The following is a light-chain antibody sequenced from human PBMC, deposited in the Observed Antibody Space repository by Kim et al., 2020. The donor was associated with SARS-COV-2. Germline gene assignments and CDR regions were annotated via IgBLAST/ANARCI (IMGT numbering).Light chain of an antibody. CDR1: QSVLSIFNNKEY. V-gene: IGKV4-1*01. CDR2: WAS. J-gene: IGKJ1*01. Sequence: DIVMTQSPDSLAVSLGERATINCKSSQSVLSIFNNKEYLSWYQQKPGQPPKLLIHWASTRESGVPDRFSGSGSGTDFTLTISSLQAEDVAVYYCHQYYTTPQTFGQGTKVDIK. CDR3: HQYYTTPQT.